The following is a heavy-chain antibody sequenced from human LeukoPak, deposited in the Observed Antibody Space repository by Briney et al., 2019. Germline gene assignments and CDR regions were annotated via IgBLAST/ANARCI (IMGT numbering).Heavy chain of an antibody. J-gene: IGHJ3*02. D-gene: IGHD6-19*01. CDR1: GGSISSYY. CDR2: IYYSGST. V-gene: IGHV4-59*08. CDR3: ARQYSSGWPTPLGAFDI. Sequence: SETLSLTCTVSGGSISSYYWSWIRQPPGKGLEGMGYIYYSGSTNYNPSLKSRVTISVDTSKHQFPLKLSSVTAADTAVYYCARQYSSGWPTPLGAFDIWGQGTMVTVSS.